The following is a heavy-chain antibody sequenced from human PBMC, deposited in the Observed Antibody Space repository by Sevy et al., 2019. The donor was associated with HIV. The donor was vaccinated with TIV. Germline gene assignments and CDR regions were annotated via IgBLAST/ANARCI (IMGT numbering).Heavy chain of an antibody. CDR2: VSYTGST. V-gene: IGHV4-39*01. CDR1: GVSLSGGAYY. CDR3: ARRGDNNWFDP. D-gene: IGHD2-15*01. J-gene: IGHJ5*02. Sequence: SETLSLTCTVSGVSLSGGAYYWGWIRQPPGKGLEWIVSVSYTGSTYYNPSLKSRVTISVDTSKNQFSLKLTSVTAADTAVYYCARRGDNNWFDPWGQGTLVTVSS.